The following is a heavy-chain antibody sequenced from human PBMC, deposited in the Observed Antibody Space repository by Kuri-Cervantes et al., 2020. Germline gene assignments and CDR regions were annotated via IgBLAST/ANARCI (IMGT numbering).Heavy chain of an antibody. Sequence: ETLSLTCAASGLTFSNAWMSWVRQAPGRGLEGVGRIKSKTDGGTTDYAAPVKGRFTLSRDDSKNTLYLQMNSLKTEHTAVYYCTTDPRMYWGQGTLVTVSS. CDR2: IKSKTDGGTT. CDR1: GLTFSNAW. CDR3: TTDPRMY. D-gene: IGHD1-14*01. V-gene: IGHV3-15*01. J-gene: IGHJ4*02.